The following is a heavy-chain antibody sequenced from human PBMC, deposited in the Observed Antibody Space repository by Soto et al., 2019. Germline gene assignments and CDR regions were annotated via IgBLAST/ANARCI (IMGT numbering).Heavy chain of an antibody. CDR2: TSYDGSDK. V-gene: IGHV3-30*19. D-gene: IGHD3-16*01. J-gene: IGHJ1*01. CDR3: ARGGTTGGLDV. CDR1: GFTFRSYV. Sequence: QVQLVESGGGVVQPGTSLRVSCVGSGFTFRSYVIHWVRQAPGKGLEWVALTSYDGSDKYYGDSVRGRFTISRDNSRNTVDLQMDSLRLQDTALYCCARGGTTGGLDVWGQGTLVSVSS.